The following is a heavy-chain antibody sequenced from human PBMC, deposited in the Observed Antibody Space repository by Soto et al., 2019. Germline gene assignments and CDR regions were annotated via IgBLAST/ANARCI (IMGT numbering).Heavy chain of an antibody. CDR2: INREGSSV. J-gene: IGHJ5*02. CDR3: VRDQSVAGPTTLFDP. V-gene: IGHV3-74*01. CDR1: GVQLRHYW. D-gene: IGHD6-19*01. Sequence: EVQLVESGGGLVQPGGSLRLSCAASGVQLRHYWMHWVRQPPGKGLGWVARINREGSSVIYADSVKGRFTVSRDNAKNTLYLQMNNLRAEDTAVYYCVRDQSVAGPTTLFDPWGQGVLVTVSP.